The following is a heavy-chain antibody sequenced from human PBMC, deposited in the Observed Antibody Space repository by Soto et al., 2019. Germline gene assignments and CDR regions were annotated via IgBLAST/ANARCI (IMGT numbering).Heavy chain of an antibody. CDR2: INHSGST. Sequence: PSETLSLTCAVYGGSFSGYYWSWIRQPPGKGLEWIGEINHSGSTNYNPSLKSRVTISVDTSKNQFSLKLSSVTAADTAVYYCARRLPVDATTYYYYYYMDVWGKGTTVTSP. CDR1: GGSFSGYY. V-gene: IGHV4-34*01. D-gene: IGHD5-12*01. CDR3: ARRLPVDATTYYYYYYMDV. J-gene: IGHJ6*03.